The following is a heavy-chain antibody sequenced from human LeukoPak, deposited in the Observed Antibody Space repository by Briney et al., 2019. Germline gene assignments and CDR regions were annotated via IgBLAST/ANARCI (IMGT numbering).Heavy chain of an antibody. Sequence: GGSLRLSCAASGFTFSTYAMGWVRQAPGKGLEWVSASSNGGSLYYADSVKGRFTISRDNTRNTQYQQMNSLRVDDTAVHYCVGGGTTPRHFWGQGTLVTVSS. CDR2: SSNGGSL. J-gene: IGHJ4*02. D-gene: IGHD3-16*01. CDR3: VGGGTTPRHF. CDR1: GFTFSTYA. V-gene: IGHV3-23*01.